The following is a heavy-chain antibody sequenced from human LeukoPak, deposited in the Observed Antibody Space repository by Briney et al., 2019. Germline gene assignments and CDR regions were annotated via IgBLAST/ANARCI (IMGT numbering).Heavy chain of an antibody. CDR3: AKDTRGYSYGYGSNNWFDP. CDR1: GFTFSSYG. D-gene: IGHD5-18*01. CDR2: IWYDGSNK. J-gene: IGHJ5*02. V-gene: IGHV3-33*06. Sequence: GRSLRLSCAASGFTFSSYGMHWVRRAPGKGLEWVAVIWYDGSNKYYADSVKGRFTISRDNSKNTLYLQMNSLRAEDTAVYYCAKDTRGYSYGYGSNNWFDPWGQGTLVTVSS.